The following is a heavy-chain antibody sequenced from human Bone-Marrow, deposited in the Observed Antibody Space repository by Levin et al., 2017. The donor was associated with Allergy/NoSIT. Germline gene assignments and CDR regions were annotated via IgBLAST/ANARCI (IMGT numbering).Heavy chain of an antibody. CDR2: IIPILGIA. D-gene: IGHD5-18*01. CDR1: GGTFSSYT. Sequence: GASVKVSCKASGGTFSSYTISWVRQAPGQGLEWMGRIIPILGIANYAQKFQGRVTITADKSTSTAYMELSSLRSEDTAVYYCARGEVQLWIFDYWGQGTLVTVSS. J-gene: IGHJ4*02. V-gene: IGHV1-69*02. CDR3: ARGEVQLWIFDY.